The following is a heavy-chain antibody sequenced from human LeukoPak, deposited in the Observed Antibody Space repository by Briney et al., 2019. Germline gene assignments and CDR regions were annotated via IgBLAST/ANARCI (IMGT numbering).Heavy chain of an antibody. D-gene: IGHD3-22*01. Sequence: SETLSLTCAVYGGSFSGYYWSWIRQPPGKGLEWIGEINHSGSTNYNPSLKSRVTISVDTSKNQFSLKLSSVTAADTAVYYCARGFPGNPDYYDSSGPLGAPMYYFDYWGQGTLVTVSS. V-gene: IGHV4-34*01. CDR1: GGSFSGYY. CDR2: INHSGST. J-gene: IGHJ4*02. CDR3: ARGFPGNPDYYDSSGPLGAPMYYFDY.